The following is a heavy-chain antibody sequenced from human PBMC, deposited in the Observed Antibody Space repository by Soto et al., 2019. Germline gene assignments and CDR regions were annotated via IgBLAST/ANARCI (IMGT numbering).Heavy chain of an antibody. J-gene: IGHJ4*02. CDR3: ARRAQTTVTSFDY. D-gene: IGHD4-17*01. CDR2: INHSGST. Sequence: PSETLSLTCAVYGGSFSGYYWSWIRQPPGKGLEWIGEINHSGSTNYNPSLKSRVTISVDTSKNQFSLKLSSVTAADTAVYYCARRAQTTVTSFDYWGQGTLVTVSS. V-gene: IGHV4-34*01. CDR1: GGSFSGYY.